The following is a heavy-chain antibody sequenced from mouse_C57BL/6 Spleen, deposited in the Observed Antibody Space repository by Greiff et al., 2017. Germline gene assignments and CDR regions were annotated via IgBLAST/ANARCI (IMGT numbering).Heavy chain of an antibody. CDR2: IDPSDSYT. V-gene: IGHV1-69*01. J-gene: IGHJ2*01. D-gene: IGHD1-1*01. CDR1: GYTFTSYW. Sequence: QVQLQQSGAELVMPGASVKLSCKASGYTFTSYWMHWVKQRPGQGLEWIGEIDPSDSYTNYNQKFKGKSTLTVDKSSSTAYMQLSSLTSEDSAVYYCARGSMGTTVVFDYWGQGTTLTVSS. CDR3: ARGSMGTTVVFDY.